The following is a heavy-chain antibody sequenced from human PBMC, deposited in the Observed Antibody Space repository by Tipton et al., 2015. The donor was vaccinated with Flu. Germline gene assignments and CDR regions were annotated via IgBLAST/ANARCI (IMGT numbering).Heavy chain of an antibody. Sequence: PGLVKPSETLSLTCAVSGDSIRSSNYYWGWIRQPPGKGLEWIGNIFHSGNTYHNPSLKSRVTISVDTSKNQFSLQLSSVTAADTAVYYCARRDYSNYVSEPKSWFDPWGQGILVTVSS. CDR2: IFHSGNT. V-gene: IGHV4-39*07. CDR1: GDSIRSSNYY. CDR3: ARRDYSNYVSEPKSWFDP. D-gene: IGHD4-11*01. J-gene: IGHJ5*02.